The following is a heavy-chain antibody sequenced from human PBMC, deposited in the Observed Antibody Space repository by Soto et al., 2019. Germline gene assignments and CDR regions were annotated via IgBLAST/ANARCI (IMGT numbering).Heavy chain of an antibody. CDR3: ARGEDDYGDFGSMDV. J-gene: IGHJ6*02. V-gene: IGHV1-69*01. Sequence: QVQLVQSGAEVKKPGSSVKLSCRASGGHFDRFALSWLRQAHGQGLEWMGGIIPFLSATSYAQKFQGRVTITADESARTVYLELRSLTSDDTAVYYCARGEDDYGDFGSMDVWGQGTSVTVSS. CDR1: GGHFDRFA. CDR2: IIPFLSAT. D-gene: IGHD4-17*01.